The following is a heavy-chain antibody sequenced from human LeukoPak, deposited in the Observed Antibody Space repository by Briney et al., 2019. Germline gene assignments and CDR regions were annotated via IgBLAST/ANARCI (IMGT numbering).Heavy chain of an antibody. Sequence: GGSLRLSCAASEFTFSSYAMNWVRQAPGKGPEWVSSISSSSSYIYYADSVKGRFTISRDNAKNSLYLQMNSLRVEDTAVYYCARERTHFDILTGYYPDYWGQGTLVTVSS. V-gene: IGHV3-21*01. CDR1: EFTFSSYA. J-gene: IGHJ4*02. CDR2: ISSSSSYI. CDR3: ARERTHFDILTGYYPDY. D-gene: IGHD3-9*01.